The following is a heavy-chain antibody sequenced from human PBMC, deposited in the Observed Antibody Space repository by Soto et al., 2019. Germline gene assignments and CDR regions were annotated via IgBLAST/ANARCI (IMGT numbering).Heavy chain of an antibody. CDR2: ISSSSSTI. CDR1: GFTFSSYA. J-gene: IGHJ4*02. CDR3: ARDPAKNTAMAAGFDH. V-gene: IGHV3-48*02. Sequence: GGSLRLSCAASGFTFSSYAMSWVRQAPGKGLEWVSAISSSSSTIYYADSVKGRFTISRDNAKNSLYLQMNSLRDVDTAVYYCARDPAKNTAMAAGFDHWGQGTLVTVSS. D-gene: IGHD5-18*01.